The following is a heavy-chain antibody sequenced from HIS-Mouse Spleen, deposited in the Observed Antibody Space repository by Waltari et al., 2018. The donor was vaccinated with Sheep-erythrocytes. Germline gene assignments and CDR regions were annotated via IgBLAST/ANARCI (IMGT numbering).Heavy chain of an antibody. CDR3: ARESGAGSYYNVRDAFDI. CDR2: IYYSGST. J-gene: IGHJ3*02. CDR1: GGSISSSSYY. D-gene: IGHD1-26*01. V-gene: IGHV4-39*07. Sequence: QLQLQESGPGLVKPSETLSPTCTVSGGSISSSSYYWGWIRQPPGKGLEWIGSIYYSGSTYYNPSLKSRVTISVDTSKNQFSLKLSSVTAADTAVYYCARESGAGSYYNVRDAFDIWGQGTMVTVSS.